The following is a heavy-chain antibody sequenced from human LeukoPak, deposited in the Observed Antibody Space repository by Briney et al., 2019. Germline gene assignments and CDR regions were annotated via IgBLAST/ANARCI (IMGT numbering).Heavy chain of an antibody. V-gene: IGHV3-21*04. CDR1: GFTFSSYS. J-gene: IGHJ5*01. Sequence: GGSLRLSCAASGFTFSSYSMNWVRQAPGKGLEWVSSISSSSSYIYYADSVKGRFTISRDNAKNSLYLQMNSLRVEDTALYYCAKDPGGSFDCWGQGTLVTVSS. D-gene: IGHD4-23*01. CDR2: ISSSSSYI. CDR3: AKDPGGSFDC.